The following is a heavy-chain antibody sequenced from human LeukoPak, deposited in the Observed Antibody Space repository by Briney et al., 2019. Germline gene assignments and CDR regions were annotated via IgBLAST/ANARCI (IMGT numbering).Heavy chain of an antibody. CDR1: GFTFDDYA. V-gene: IGHV3-43*02. D-gene: IGHD5-18*01. CDR2: ISRDGGST. CDR3: ATWVAESYP. Sequence: GGSLRLSCAASGFTFDDYAMHWVRQAPGKGLEWVSLISRDGGSTYYADSVKGRFTISRDNSKNSLYLQMNSLRTEDTALYYCATWVAESYPWGQGTLVTVSS. J-gene: IGHJ5*02.